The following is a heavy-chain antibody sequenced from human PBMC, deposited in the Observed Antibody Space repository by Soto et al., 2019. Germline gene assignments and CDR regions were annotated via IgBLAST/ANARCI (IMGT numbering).Heavy chain of an antibody. V-gene: IGHV3-21*06. CDR1: GFTFTRYS. D-gene: IGHD1-7*01. CDR3: ARGSEDRNSNFEC. Sequence: PGGSLRRSCAASGFTFTRYSMNWVRQATGKGLEWVSSISSTTNYIYYGDSMEGRFTISRDNAKNSRYLEMNSLIADDTAVYYCARGSEDRNSNFECWGRWTLVAVCS. J-gene: IGHJ4*02. CDR2: ISSTTNYI.